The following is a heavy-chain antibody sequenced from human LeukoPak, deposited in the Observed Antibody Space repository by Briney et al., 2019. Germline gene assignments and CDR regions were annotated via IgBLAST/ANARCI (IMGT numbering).Heavy chain of an antibody. J-gene: IGHJ4*02. Sequence: GGSLRLSCAASGFTFSSYGMHWVRQAPGKGLERVAVIWYDGSNKYYADSVKGRFTISRDNSKNTLYLQMNSLRAEDTAVYYCARDLRYGSGSYYKTFDYWGQGTLVTVSS. D-gene: IGHD3-10*01. CDR2: IWYDGSNK. CDR3: ARDLRYGSGSYYKTFDY. CDR1: GFTFSSYG. V-gene: IGHV3-33*01.